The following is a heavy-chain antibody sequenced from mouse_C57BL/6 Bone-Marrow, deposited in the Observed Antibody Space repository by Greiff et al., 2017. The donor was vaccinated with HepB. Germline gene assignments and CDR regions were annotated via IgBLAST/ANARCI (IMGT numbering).Heavy chain of an antibody. CDR2: IWSGGST. CDR3: ARAVYRSYVWFAY. D-gene: IGHD1-1*01. J-gene: IGHJ3*01. V-gene: IGHV2-2*01. Sequence: QVHVKQSGPGLVQPSQSLSITCTVSGFSLTSYGVHWVRQSPGKGLEWLGVIWSGGSTDYNAAFISRLSISKDKSKSQVFFKMNSLQADDTAIYYCARAVYRSYVWFAYWGQGTLVTVSA. CDR1: GFSLTSYG.